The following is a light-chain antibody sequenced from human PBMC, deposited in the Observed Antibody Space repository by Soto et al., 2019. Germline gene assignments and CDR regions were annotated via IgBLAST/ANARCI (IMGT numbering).Light chain of an antibody. Sequence: EIVLTQSPGTLSLSPGERATLSCRASQSVSSSYLAWYQQKPGQAPRLLIYAASSRATGIPHRFSGSEYGTVSSHTISGRGREDFVVYYWRLYGSSSLFTFGPGTKVDIK. V-gene: IGKV3-20*01. CDR2: AAS. CDR3: RLYGSSSLFT. CDR1: QSVSSSY. J-gene: IGKJ3*01.